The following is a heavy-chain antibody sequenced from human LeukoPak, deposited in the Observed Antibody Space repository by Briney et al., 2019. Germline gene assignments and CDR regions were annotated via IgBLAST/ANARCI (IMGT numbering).Heavy chain of an antibody. Sequence: GGSLRLSCAASGFTFRDYYMSWIRQAPGKGLEWVSYISSIGSTIYYTDSVKDRFTFSSDNAKNSLYLQMNSLRAEDTAVYYCASLYSGYHYFDYWGQGTLVTVSS. CDR3: ASLYSGYHYFDY. V-gene: IGHV3-11*01. CDR1: GFTFRDYY. J-gene: IGHJ4*02. CDR2: ISSIGSTI. D-gene: IGHD5-12*01.